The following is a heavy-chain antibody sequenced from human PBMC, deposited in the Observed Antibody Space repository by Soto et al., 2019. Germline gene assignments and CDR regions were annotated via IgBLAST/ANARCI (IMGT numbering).Heavy chain of an antibody. CDR3: AKGGGSSWAMDV. CDR1: GGTFSSYV. D-gene: IGHD2-15*01. J-gene: IGHJ6*02. V-gene: IGHV1-69*12. CDR2: IIPITGPA. Sequence: VQLVQSGAEVKKPGSSVKVSCKASGGTFSSYVISWVRQAPGQGPEWMGGIIPITGPAHYAQKFQGRVTITADESTSTAYMELNSLRSEDTAVFYCAKGGGSSWAMDVWGQGTTVTVSS.